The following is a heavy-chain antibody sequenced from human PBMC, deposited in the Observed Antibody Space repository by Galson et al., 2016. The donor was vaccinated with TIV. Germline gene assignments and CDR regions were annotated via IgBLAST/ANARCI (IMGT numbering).Heavy chain of an antibody. CDR1: GFTFSDYY. J-gene: IGHJ3*01. V-gene: IGHV3-11*04. CDR3: AREVLRGADAFDV. D-gene: IGHD3-10*01. Sequence: SLRLSCAASGFTFSDYYMNWIRQAPGKGLEWVSFIGHSGNNIYYADSVKGRFTISRDNAKNLLYLQMDSLRAEDTAVYYCAREVLRGADAFDVWGQGTMVTVSS. CDR2: IGHSGNNI.